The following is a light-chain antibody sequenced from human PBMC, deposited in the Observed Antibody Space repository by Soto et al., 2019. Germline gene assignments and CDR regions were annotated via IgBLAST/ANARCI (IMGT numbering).Light chain of an antibody. J-gene: IGKJ1*01. CDR3: QQYGGSPRT. CDR1: QSVSSSY. CDR2: GAS. V-gene: IGKV3-20*01. Sequence: EIVLTQSPGTLSLSPGERATLSCRASQSVSSSYFAWYQKKLGQAPRLLIYGASSRATGIPDRFSGSGSGTDFTLTISRLEPEDFAVYYCQQYGGSPRTFGQGTKVEIK.